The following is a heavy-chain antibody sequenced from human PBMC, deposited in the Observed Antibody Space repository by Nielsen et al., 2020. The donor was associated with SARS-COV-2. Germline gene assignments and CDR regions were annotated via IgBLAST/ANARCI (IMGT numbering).Heavy chain of an antibody. CDR2: IRWNGGDT. J-gene: IGHJ4*02. CDR3: ARGRVSGNSLIDF. CDR1: GFRLDDYG. Sequence: GESLKISCAAAGFRLDDYGMIWVRQAPGKGLEWVAGIRWNGGDTNYADSVKGRFTISSDNRKNSLSLEMNSLRPDGTAFYHCARGRVSGNSLIDFWGQGTLVTVSS. D-gene: IGHD4-23*01. V-gene: IGHV3-20*01.